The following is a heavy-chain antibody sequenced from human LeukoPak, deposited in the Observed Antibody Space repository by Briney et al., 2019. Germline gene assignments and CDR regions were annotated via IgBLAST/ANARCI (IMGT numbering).Heavy chain of an antibody. CDR2: INHSGST. J-gene: IGHJ4*02. V-gene: IGHV4-34*01. CDR3: ARQPPVAASGNFVDS. Sequence: SETLSLTCAVYGGSFRGYFWSWIRQPPGKGLEWIGEINHSGSTNYNPSLKSRVTISLDTSKNQFSLKLSSVTAADTAVYYCARQPPVAASGNFVDSWGQGTLVTVSS. CDR1: GGSFRGYF. D-gene: IGHD6-13*01.